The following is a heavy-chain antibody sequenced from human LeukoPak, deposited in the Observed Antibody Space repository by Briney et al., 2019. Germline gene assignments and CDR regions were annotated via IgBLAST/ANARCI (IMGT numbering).Heavy chain of an antibody. CDR3: AKNTGTYDGLIDF. Sequence: GGSLRLSCAASGFTFSSYGLHWVRQAPGKGLEWVAVISYDGSNKFCADSVKGRFTISRDNSKNTLYLQMNSLRAEDTAMYYWAKNTGTYDGLIDFWGQGTLVSVSS. V-gene: IGHV3-30*18. CDR2: ISYDGSNK. CDR1: GFTFSSYG. D-gene: IGHD1-26*01. J-gene: IGHJ4*02.